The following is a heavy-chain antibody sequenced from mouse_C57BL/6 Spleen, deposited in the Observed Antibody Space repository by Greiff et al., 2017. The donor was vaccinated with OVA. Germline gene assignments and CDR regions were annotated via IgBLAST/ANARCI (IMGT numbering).Heavy chain of an antibody. CDR3: ASRGSKGIYFDD. Sequence: QVQLQQSGPELVQPGASVKISCKASGYAFSSSWMNWVKQRPGKGLEWIGRIYPGDGDTNYNGKFKGKATLTADKSSSTAYMQLSSLTSEDSAVYFCASRGSKGIYFDDWGKGTTLTVSS. D-gene: IGHD1-3*01. J-gene: IGHJ2*01. V-gene: IGHV1-82*01. CDR2: IYPGDGDT. CDR1: GYAFSSSW.